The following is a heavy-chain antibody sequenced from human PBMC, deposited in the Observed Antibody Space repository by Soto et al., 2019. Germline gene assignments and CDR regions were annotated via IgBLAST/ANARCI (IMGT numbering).Heavy chain of an antibody. CDR3: PSSYSTRPDDDFDM. J-gene: IGHJ3*02. CDR1: RYSFTSYL. D-gene: IGHD6-13*01. Sequence: GDSLKISCKGSRYSFTSYLIGGVRQLPGKCLEGMGIIYPRDSDTRYSPSFQGQVTISADKSISTAYLQCISLKASDTAMYYCPSSYSTRPDDDFDMWGQGTMVKVSS. V-gene: IGHV5-51*01. CDR2: IYPRDSDT.